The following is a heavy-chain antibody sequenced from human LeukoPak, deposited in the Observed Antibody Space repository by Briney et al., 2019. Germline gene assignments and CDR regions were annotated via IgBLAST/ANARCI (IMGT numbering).Heavy chain of an antibody. CDR2: IYTSGST. CDR1: GGSISSGSYY. J-gene: IGHJ6*03. V-gene: IGHV4-61*02. D-gene: IGHD2-2*01. CDR3: ARGPVVPAAMKYYYYYMNV. Sequence: PSQTLSLTCTVSGGSISSGSYYWSWIRQPAGKGLEWIGRIYTSGSTNYNPSLKSRVTISVDTSKNQFSLKLSSVTAADTAVYYCARGPVVPAAMKYYYYYMNVWGKGTTVTVSS.